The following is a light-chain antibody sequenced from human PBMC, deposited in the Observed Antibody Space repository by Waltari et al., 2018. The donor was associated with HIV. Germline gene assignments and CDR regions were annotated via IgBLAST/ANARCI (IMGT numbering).Light chain of an antibody. J-gene: IGLJ3*02. V-gene: IGLV6-57*04. CDR1: SGDIASKY. Sequence: FILTQPHSVSESPGKTVIISCTRNSGDIASKYVQWYQQRPGSAPTPVIYEDNRRPSGGPDRFSGSIDSASNSAFLTISGLKTEDEAAYYCQSYDYTIQVFGGGTKLTVL. CDR3: QSYDYTIQV. CDR2: EDN.